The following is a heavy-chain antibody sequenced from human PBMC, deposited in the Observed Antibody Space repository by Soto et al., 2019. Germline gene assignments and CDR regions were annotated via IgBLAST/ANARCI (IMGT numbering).Heavy chain of an antibody. D-gene: IGHD2-21*01. Sequence: PGGSLRLSCIVSGFTFSDHFRAWVRQAPGKGLEWVSDISTTRNYTKYADSVKGRFSMSRDNARNSVYLQMNRLRADDTAVYYCARVSRDYHLYYFDYWGQGALVTVYS. CDR1: GFTFSDHF. CDR3: ARVSRDYHLYYFDY. CDR2: ISTTRNYT. V-gene: IGHV3-11*06. J-gene: IGHJ4*02.